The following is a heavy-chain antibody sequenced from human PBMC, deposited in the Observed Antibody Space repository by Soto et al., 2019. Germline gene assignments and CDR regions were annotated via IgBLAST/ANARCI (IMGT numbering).Heavy chain of an antibody. J-gene: IGHJ6*02. CDR3: ASSVGV. CDR1: GDSASSSMAG. V-gene: IGHV6-1*01. Sequence: QVQLQQSGPGLVKPSKTISFTWPISGDSASSSMAGWTWIRRSPSRGLYGLGRTYNRSKWYDDFAVSGKRRISIHAHTSKNQCAQQLNSVTPEGTAVNYCASSVGVWGQGTTVTVAS. CDR2: TYNRSKWYD. D-gene: IGHD3-10*01.